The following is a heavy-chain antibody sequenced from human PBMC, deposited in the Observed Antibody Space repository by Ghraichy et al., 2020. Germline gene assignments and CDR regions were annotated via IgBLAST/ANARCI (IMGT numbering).Heavy chain of an antibody. CDR1: GFTVSSNY. Sequence: GGSLRLSCAASGFTVSSNYMSWVRQAPGKGLEWVSVIYSGGNTYYADSVKGRFTISRDNSKNTLYLQMNSLRAEDTAVYSCAKVVSWRYFDLWGRGTLVTVSS. CDR3: AKVVSWRYFDL. D-gene: IGHD5/OR15-5a*01. J-gene: IGHJ2*01. V-gene: IGHV3-53*01. CDR2: IYSGGNT.